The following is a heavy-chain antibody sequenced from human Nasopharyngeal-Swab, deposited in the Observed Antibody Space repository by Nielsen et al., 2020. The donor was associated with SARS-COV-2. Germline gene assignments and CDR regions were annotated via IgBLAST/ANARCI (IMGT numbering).Heavy chain of an antibody. CDR3: ARRLYGSGSYFGAFDI. CDR1: GGSISSGGYY. Sequence: SETLSLTCTVSGGSISSGGYYWSWIRQHPGKGLEWIGYIYYSGSTYYNPSLKSRVTLSVDTSKNQFSLKLSSVTAADTAVYYCARRLYGSGSYFGAFDIWGQGTMVTVSS. V-gene: IGHV4-31*03. J-gene: IGHJ3*02. CDR2: IYYSGST. D-gene: IGHD3-10*01.